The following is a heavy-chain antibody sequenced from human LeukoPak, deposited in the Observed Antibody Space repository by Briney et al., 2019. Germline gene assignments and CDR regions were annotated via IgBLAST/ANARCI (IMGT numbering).Heavy chain of an antibody. CDR3: TTDLMRPVYYDFWSGPPNLKVY. D-gene: IGHD3-3*01. CDR2: IKSKTDGGTT. CDR1: GFTFSNAW. J-gene: IGHJ4*02. V-gene: IGHV3-15*01. Sequence: GGSLRLSCAASGFTFSNAWMSWVRQVPGKGLEWVGRIKSKTDGGTTDYAAPVKGRFTISRDDSKNTLYLQMNSLKTEDTAVYYCTTDLMRPVYYDFWSGPPNLKVYWGQGTLVTVSS.